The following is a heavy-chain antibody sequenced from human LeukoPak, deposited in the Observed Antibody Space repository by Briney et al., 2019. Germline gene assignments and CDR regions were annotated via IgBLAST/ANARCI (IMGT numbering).Heavy chain of an antibody. CDR3: ARDLGGVFYYYYGMDV. CDR1: GGSISSGGYS. D-gene: IGHD3-16*01. V-gene: IGHV4-30-2*01. J-gene: IGHJ6*02. Sequence: SQTLSLTCAVSGGSISSGGYSWSWIWQPPGKGLEWIGYIYHSGSTYYNPSLKSRVTISVDRSKNQFSLKLSSVTAADTAVYYCARDLGGVFYYYYGMDVWGQGTTVTVSS. CDR2: IYHSGST.